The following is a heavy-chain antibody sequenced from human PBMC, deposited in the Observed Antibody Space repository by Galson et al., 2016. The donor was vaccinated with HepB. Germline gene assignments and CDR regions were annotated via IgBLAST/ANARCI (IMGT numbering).Heavy chain of an antibody. V-gene: IGHV4-4*02. CDR1: GGSITTTDW. CDR3: AGDCTGGTCKSGDYDTFDI. J-gene: IGHJ3*02. CDR2: VYHDGNT. D-gene: IGHD2-8*02. Sequence: SETLSLTCAVSGGSITTTDWWSWVRQPPGKGLEWIGEVYHDGNTFYNPSVGSRVTISIDKSKNEFYLNLRSVTAADTAVYYCAGDCTGGTCKSGDYDTFDIWGQGTVVTVSS.